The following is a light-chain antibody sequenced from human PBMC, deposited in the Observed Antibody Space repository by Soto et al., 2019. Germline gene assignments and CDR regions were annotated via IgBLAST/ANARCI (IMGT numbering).Light chain of an antibody. Sequence: DIQMTQSPSTLSASVGETVTFTCRASQSIGNWMAWYQQTPGKAPKLLIYRGSRLQSGVPSRFSGSGSGTEFTLTIVNLQPDDFAVYFCQQFNIYPYTFGPGTKLEIK. V-gene: IGKV1-5*03. J-gene: IGKJ2*01. CDR1: QSIGNW. CDR3: QQFNIYPYT. CDR2: RGS.